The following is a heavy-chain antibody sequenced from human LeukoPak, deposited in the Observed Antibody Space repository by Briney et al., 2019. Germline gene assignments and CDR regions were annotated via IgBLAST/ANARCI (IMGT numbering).Heavy chain of an antibody. J-gene: IGHJ4*02. V-gene: IGHV4-59*12. D-gene: IGHD6-6*01. CDR3: ARDGAARPFDY. CDR2: IHYSGTT. Sequence: SETLSLTCSVSGGSIRSYHGSWIRQPPGKGLEWMAYIHYSGTTNYNPSLKSRVTISIDTSNNQFSLKLSSVTAADTAVYYCARDGAARPFDYWGQGTLVTVSS. CDR1: GGSIRSYH.